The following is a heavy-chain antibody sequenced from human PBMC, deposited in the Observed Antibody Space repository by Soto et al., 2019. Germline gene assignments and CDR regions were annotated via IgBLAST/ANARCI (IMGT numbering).Heavy chain of an antibody. J-gene: IGHJ6*02. D-gene: IGHD2-15*01. CDR1: GYTFTSYA. V-gene: IGHV1-3*01. Sequence: ASVKVSCKASGYTFTSYAMHWVRQAPGQRLEWMGWINAGNGNTKYSQKFQGRVTITRDTSASTAYMELSSLRSEDTAVYYCARDKEDIVVVVAEPDAYYDMDVWGQGTTVTVSS. CDR2: INAGNGNT. CDR3: ARDKEDIVVVVAEPDAYYDMDV.